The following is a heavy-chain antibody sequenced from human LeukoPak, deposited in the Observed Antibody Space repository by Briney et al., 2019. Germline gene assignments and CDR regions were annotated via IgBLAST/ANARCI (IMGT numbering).Heavy chain of an antibody. V-gene: IGHV3-23*01. CDR1: GITFSNYA. D-gene: IGHD4-23*01. J-gene: IGHJ4*02. Sequence: GGSLRLSCAASGITFSNYAMSWVRQAPGMGLEWVSVISGSGGTTYSADSVKGRFTISRDNSKNTLYLQMNSLRAEDTAAYYCARERGSSGGNTNGYFDYWGQGALVTVSS. CDR3: ARERGSSGGNTNGYFDY. CDR2: ISGSGGTT.